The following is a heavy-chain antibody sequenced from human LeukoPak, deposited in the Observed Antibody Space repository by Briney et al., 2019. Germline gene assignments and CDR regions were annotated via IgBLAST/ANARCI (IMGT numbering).Heavy chain of an antibody. CDR3: AKGLPYYYDSSGYYPFDY. D-gene: IGHD3-22*01. CDR1: RFTFSSYA. V-gene: IGHV3-23*01. CDR2: ISGSGGTT. J-gene: IGHJ4*02. Sequence: NPGESLRLSGAASRFTFSSYAMSWVRQAPGKGLEWVSAISGSGGTTYNADSVKGRFTISRDNSKNTLYLQMNSLRAEDTAVYYCAKGLPYYYDSSGYYPFDYWGQGTLVTVSS.